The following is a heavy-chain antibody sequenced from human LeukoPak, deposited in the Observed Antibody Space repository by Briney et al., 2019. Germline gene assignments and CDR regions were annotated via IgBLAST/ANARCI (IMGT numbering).Heavy chain of an antibody. V-gene: IGHV3-23*01. J-gene: IGHJ4*02. D-gene: IGHD3-22*01. CDR3: AKDGFDYYDSSGYYYFGD. CDR1: GFMFSNHA. CDR2: ISTRGGGI. Sequence: PGGSLRLSCAASGFMFSNHAMSWVRQAPGKGLEWVSGISTRGGGIYYAESVKGRFTISRDNSKNTLYLQMKSLRAEDTAVYYCAKDGFDYYDSSGYYYFGDWGQGTLVTVSS.